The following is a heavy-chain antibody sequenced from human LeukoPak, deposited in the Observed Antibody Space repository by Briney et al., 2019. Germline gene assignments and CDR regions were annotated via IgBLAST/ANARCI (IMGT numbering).Heavy chain of an antibody. CDR2: IYTTGST. J-gene: IGHJ5*02. CDR1: GGSFSGYY. CDR3: ARDSYGSGSPTNL. D-gene: IGHD3-10*01. Sequence: SETLSLTCAVYGGSFSGYYWSWIRQPAGKGLEWIGRIYTTGSTNYNPSLKSRVSISVDTSKNQFSLNLRSVTAADTAVYYCARDSYGSGSPTNLWGQGTLVSVSS. V-gene: IGHV4-4*07.